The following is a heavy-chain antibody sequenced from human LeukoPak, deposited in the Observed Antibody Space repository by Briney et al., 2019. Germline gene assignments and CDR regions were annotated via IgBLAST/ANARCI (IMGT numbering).Heavy chain of an antibody. CDR1: GGSISSSSYY. V-gene: IGHV4-39*01. CDR2: IYYSGST. Sequence: SETLSLTCTVSGGSISSSSYYWGWIRQPPGKGLEWIGSIYYSGSTYYNPSLKSRVTISVDTSKNQFSLKLSSVTAADTAVYYCARHLAAAGYYYYYGMDVWGQGTTVTVSS. J-gene: IGHJ6*02. CDR3: ARHLAAAGYYYYYGMDV. D-gene: IGHD6-13*01.